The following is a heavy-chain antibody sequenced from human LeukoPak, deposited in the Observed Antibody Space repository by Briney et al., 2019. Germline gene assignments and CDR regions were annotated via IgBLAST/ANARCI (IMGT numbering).Heavy chain of an antibody. CDR3: ARSLVN. CDR1: GYNFTGNF. D-gene: IGHD6-6*01. J-gene: IGHJ4*02. V-gene: IGHV1-2*02. CDR2: VNSNSGVT. Sequence: ASVKVSCKASGYNFTGNFMHWVRQAPGQGLEWMGWVNSNSGVTKYAQRFQGRITMTRDTSIRTGYMELRSLISDDTAMYYCARSLVNWGRGTLVTVSS.